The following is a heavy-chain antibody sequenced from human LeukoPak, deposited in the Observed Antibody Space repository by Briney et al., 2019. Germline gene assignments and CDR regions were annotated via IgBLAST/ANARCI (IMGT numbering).Heavy chain of an antibody. D-gene: IGHD3-22*01. J-gene: IGHJ3*02. V-gene: IGHV3-7*01. CDR3: ARDPYDSSGSYCGAFDI. Sequence: GGSLRLSCAASGFTFSTSWMTWVRQAPGKGLEWVANIKQDGSEEYYVDSVKGRFTISRDNAKNSLYLQMSSLRAEDTAVYYCARDPYDSSGSYCGAFDIWGQGTMVTVSS. CDR1: GFTFSTSW. CDR2: IKQDGSEE.